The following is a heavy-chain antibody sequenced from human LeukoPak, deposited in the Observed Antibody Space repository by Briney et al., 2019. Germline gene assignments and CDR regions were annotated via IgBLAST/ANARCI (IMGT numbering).Heavy chain of an antibody. Sequence: GGSLRLSCAASGFTFGSYGMHWVRQAPGKGLEWVAVISYDGSNKYYADSVKGRFTISRDNSKNTLYLQMNSLRAEDTAVYYCAKVGPTDSIGYPPPLDYWGQGTLVTVSS. J-gene: IGHJ4*02. CDR2: ISYDGSNK. V-gene: IGHV3-30*18. CDR1: GFTFGSYG. CDR3: AKVGPTDSIGYPPPLDY. D-gene: IGHD3-22*01.